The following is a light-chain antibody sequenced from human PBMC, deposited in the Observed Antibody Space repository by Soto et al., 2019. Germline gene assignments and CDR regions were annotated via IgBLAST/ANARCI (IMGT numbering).Light chain of an antibody. J-gene: IGLJ1*01. Sequence: SYELTQPPSVSVAPGQTASISCGENNIGSRSVHWYQQKPGQAPVLVVHDDSDRPSGIPERFSGSNSGNTATLTISRVEAGDEADYYCQVWDSTRHHFVFGTGTKVTVL. CDR3: QVWDSTRHHFV. V-gene: IGLV3-21*02. CDR1: NIGSRS. CDR2: DDS.